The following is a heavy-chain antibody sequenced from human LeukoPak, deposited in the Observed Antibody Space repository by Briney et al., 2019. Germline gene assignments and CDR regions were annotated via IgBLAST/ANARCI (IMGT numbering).Heavy chain of an antibody. V-gene: IGHV1-69*05. CDR2: IIPIFGTA. J-gene: IGHJ4*02. CDR3: ARGDGYNHQFDY. Sequence: ASVKVSCKASGSIFSSYAISWVRQAPGQGLEWMGGIIPIFGTANYAQKFQGRVTITTDESTSTAYMELSSLRSEDTAVYYCARGDGYNHQFDYWGQGTLVTVSS. D-gene: IGHD5-24*01. CDR1: GSIFSSYA.